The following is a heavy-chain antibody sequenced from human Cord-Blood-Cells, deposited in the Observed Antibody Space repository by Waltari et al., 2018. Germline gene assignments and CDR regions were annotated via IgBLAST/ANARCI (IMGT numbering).Heavy chain of an antibody. CDR1: GLTFSSYW. CDR3: ASSYCGGDCYYFDY. J-gene: IGHJ4*02. V-gene: IGHV3-74*01. CDR2: INSDGSST. D-gene: IGHD2-21*01. Sequence: EVQLVESGGGLVQPGGSLRLSCAASGLTFSSYWMHWVRQAPGKGLVWVSRINSDGSSTSYADSVKGRFTISRDNAKNTLYLQMNSLRAEDTAVYYCASSYCGGDCYYFDYWGQGTLVTVSS.